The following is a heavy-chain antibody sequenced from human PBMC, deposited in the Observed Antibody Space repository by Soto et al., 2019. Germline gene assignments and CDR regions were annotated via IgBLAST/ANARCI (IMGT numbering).Heavy chain of an antibody. CDR2: IYWDDDK. D-gene: IGHD2-2*01. CDR1: GFSLSTSGVG. J-gene: IGHJ5*02. V-gene: IGHV2-5*02. CDR3: AFSLGYCISTSCYPKLEGWFDP. Sequence: QITLKESGPTLVKPTQTLTLTCTFSGFSLSTSGVGVGWIRQPPGKALEWLALIYWDDDKRYSPSLKSRLTITKDTSKTQVVLTMTNMDPVDTATYYCAFSLGYCISTSCYPKLEGWFDPWGQGTLVTVSS.